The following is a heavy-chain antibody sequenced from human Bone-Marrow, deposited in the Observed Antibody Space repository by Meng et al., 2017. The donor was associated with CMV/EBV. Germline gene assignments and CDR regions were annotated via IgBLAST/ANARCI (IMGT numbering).Heavy chain of an antibody. Sequence: RQAPGKGLEWVSAISGSGGSTYYADSVKGRFTISRDNSKNTLYLQMNSLRAEDTAVYYCAKDGHCSSTSCYLGWAQGGYYYYGMDVWGQGTTVTISS. J-gene: IGHJ6*02. D-gene: IGHD2-2*01. CDR3: AKDGHCSSTSCYLGWAQGGYYYYGMDV. V-gene: IGHV3-23*01. CDR2: ISGSGGST.